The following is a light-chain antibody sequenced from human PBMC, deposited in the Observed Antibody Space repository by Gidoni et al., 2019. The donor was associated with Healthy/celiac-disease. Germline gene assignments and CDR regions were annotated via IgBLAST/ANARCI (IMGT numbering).Light chain of an antibody. CDR1: QSISSY. CDR3: QQSYSTPLYT. J-gene: IGKJ2*01. Sequence: DIQITQSPSSLSASVGDRVTITCRASQSISSYLNWYQQKPGKPPKLLIYAAASLQSGVPSGFSGSGSGTDVTLTISSLQPEDFATDYCQQSYSTPLYTFGQGTKVEIK. V-gene: IGKV1-39*01. CDR2: AAA.